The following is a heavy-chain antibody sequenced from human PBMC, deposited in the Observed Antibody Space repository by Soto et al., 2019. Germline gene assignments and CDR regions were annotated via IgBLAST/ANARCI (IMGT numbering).Heavy chain of an antibody. CDR2: IYYSGST. Sequence: SETLSLTCTVSGGYISSYYWSWIRQPPGKGLEWIGYIYYSGSTNYNPSLKSRVTISVDTSKNQFSLKLSSVTAADTAVYYSARLYGDYYYYYMDVWGKGTTVTVSS. CDR3: ARLYGDYYYYYMDV. CDR1: GGYISSYY. J-gene: IGHJ6*03. D-gene: IGHD4-17*01. V-gene: IGHV4-59*01.